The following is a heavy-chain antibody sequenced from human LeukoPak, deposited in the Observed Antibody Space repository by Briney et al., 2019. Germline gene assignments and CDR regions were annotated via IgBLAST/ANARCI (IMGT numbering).Heavy chain of an antibody. CDR3: AKGRYSSSSGYDY. Sequence: GGSLRLSCAASGFTVSSNYMSWVRQAPGKGLEWVSGISASGASAYYVDSVKGRFTISRDNSKNTLYLEMNSLRAEDTAVYYCAKGRYSSSSGYDYWGRGTQVTVSS. CDR2: ISASGASA. CDR1: GFTVSSNY. J-gene: IGHJ4*02. D-gene: IGHD3-3*01. V-gene: IGHV3-23*01.